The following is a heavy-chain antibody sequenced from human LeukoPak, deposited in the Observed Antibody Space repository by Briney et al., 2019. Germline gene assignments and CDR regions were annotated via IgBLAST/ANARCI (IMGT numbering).Heavy chain of an antibody. CDR3: ARGPGTYAFDI. D-gene: IGHD1-1*01. Sequence: SETLSLTCAVYGGSFSGYYWSWIRQPPGKGLEWIGEVNHSGSTNYNPSLKSRVTISVDTSKNQFSLKLSSVTAADTAVYYCARGPGTYAFDIWGQGTMVTVSS. CDR2: VNHSGST. V-gene: IGHV4-34*01. CDR1: GGSFSGYY. J-gene: IGHJ3*02.